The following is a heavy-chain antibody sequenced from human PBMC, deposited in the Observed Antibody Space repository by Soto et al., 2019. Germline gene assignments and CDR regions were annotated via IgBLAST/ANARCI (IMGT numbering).Heavy chain of an antibody. CDR3: ARGLYSGWHYFDY. V-gene: IGHV3-66*01. Sequence: DVQLVESGGGLVQPGGSLRLSCAASGFTVSSNYMSWVRQAPGKGLEWVSVIYSGGSTYYADSVKGRITISRENSKYTLYLQKNSLRVEDTAVYYCARGLYSGWHYFDYWGQGTLVTVSS. J-gene: IGHJ4*02. D-gene: IGHD5-12*01. CDR2: IYSGGST. CDR1: GFTVSSNY.